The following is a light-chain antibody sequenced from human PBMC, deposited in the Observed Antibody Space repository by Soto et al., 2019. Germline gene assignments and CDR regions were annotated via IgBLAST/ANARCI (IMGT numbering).Light chain of an antibody. V-gene: IGKV1-9*01. CDR2: SAS. CDR3: QQIESYPVT. J-gene: IGKJ4*01. CDR1: QGISTF. Sequence: DIQLTQSPAFLSASVGDKVTITCRASQGISTFLARYQQKPGKAPNLLIYSASTLQSGVPSRFRGSGSGTKFTLTISSLNPEDFATYFCQQIESYPVTFGGGTKVEMK.